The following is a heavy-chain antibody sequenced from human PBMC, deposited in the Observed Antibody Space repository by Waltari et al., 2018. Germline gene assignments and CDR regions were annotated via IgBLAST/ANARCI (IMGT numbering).Heavy chain of an antibody. CDR1: GGSISSSSYY. J-gene: IGHJ3*02. D-gene: IGHD2-15*01. V-gene: IGHV4-39*07. Sequence: QLQLQESGPGLVKPSETLSLTCTVSGGSISSSSYYWGWIRQPPGTGLEWIGSIYYSGSTYYNPSLKSRVTISVDTSKNQFSLKLSSVTAADTAVYYCARDPLGYCSGGSCYWGAFDIWGQGTMVTVSS. CDR2: IYYSGST. CDR3: ARDPLGYCSGGSCYWGAFDI.